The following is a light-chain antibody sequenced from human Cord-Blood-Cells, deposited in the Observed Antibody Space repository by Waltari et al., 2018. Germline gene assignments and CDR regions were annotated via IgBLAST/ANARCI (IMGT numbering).Light chain of an antibody. Sequence: DIVMTQSPDSLAVSLGERATINCKSSQSVLYSSNNKNYLAWYQQKPGKPTTLLIYWASTRESGVPDRVSGSGSGTDFTLTIGSLQAEDVAVYYCQQYYSTPLITFSPATKVDI. CDR2: WAS. V-gene: IGKV4-1*01. CDR3: QQYYSTPLIT. J-gene: IGKJ3*01. CDR1: QSVLYSSNNKNY.